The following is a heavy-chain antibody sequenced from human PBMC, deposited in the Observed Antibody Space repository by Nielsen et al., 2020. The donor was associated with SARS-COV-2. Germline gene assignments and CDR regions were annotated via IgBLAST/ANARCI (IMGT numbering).Heavy chain of an antibody. CDR3: AREDSGSRYDAFDI. D-gene: IGHD1-26*01. CDR2: IWYDGSNK. V-gene: IGHV3-33*01. J-gene: IGHJ3*02. CDR1: GFTFSSYG. Sequence: GGSLRLSCAASGFTFSSYGMHWVRQAPGKGLEWVAVIWYDGSNKYYADSVKGRFTISRDNSKNTLYLQMNSLRAEDTAVYYCAREDSGSRYDAFDIWGQGTMVTVSS.